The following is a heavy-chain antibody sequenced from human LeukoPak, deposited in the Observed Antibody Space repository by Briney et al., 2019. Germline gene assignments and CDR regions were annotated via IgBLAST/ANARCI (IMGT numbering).Heavy chain of an antibody. D-gene: IGHD3-3*01. V-gene: IGHV3-11*04. J-gene: IGHJ4*02. CDR2: ISSSGSII. Sequence: GGSLRLSCVASGFTFSDYYMNWIRQTPGKGLEWISYISSSGSIIYYADSVKGRFTISRDNAKNSLYLQMNSLRAEDTAVYYCARGQAYYDFWSGYSYTEHFDYWGQGTLVTVSS. CDR3: ARGQAYYDFWSGYSYTEHFDY. CDR1: GFTFSDYY.